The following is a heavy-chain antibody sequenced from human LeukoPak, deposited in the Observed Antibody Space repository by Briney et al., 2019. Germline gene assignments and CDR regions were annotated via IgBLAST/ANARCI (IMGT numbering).Heavy chain of an antibody. CDR2: IKQDGSEK. D-gene: IGHD3-22*01. V-gene: IGHV3-7*01. J-gene: IGHJ4*02. CDR1: GFTFSSYW. CDR3: ARVRYYYDSSGYVEYFDY. Sequence: GGSLRLSCAASGFTFSSYWMSWVRQAPGKGLEWVANIKQDGSEKYYVDSVKGRFTISRDNAKNSLYLQMNSLRAEDTAAYYCARVRYYYDSSGYVEYFDYWGQGTLVTVSS.